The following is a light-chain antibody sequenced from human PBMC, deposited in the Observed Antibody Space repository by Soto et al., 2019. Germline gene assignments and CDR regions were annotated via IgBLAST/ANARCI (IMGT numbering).Light chain of an antibody. J-gene: IGLJ3*02. CDR3: LLSYSGPRV. CDR1: TGPVTSDHF. CDR2: DTN. Sequence: QAVVTQETSLTVSPGGTVSLTCGSSTGPVTSDHFPYWFQQKPGQAPRTLIYDTNNKQSWTPARFSGSLLGGKAALTLSGAQPEDEAEYYCLLSYSGPRVFGGGTKLTVL. V-gene: IGLV7-46*01.